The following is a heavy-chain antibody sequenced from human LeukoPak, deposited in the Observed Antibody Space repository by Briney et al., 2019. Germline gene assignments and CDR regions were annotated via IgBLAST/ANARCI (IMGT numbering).Heavy chain of an antibody. J-gene: IGHJ6*03. V-gene: IGHV3-23*01. CDR2: ISGSGGST. CDR1: GFTFSSYG. CDR3: AKDQAKTYYYYMDV. Sequence: TGGSLRLSCAASGFTFSSYGMSWVRQAPGKGLEWVSAISGSGGSTYYADSVKGRFTISRDNSKNTLYLQMNSLRAEDTAVYYCAKDQAKTYYYYMDVWGQGTMVTVSS.